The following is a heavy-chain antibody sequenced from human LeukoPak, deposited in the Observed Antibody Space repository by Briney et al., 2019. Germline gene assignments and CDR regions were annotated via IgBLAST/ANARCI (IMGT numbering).Heavy chain of an antibody. Sequence: PSETLSLTCAVSGSSISSSNWWSWVRQPPGKGLEWIGEIYHSGSTNYNPSLKSRVTISVDKSKNQFSLKLSSVTAADTAVYYCARTGGDYGLYGMDVWGQGTTVTVSS. J-gene: IGHJ6*02. D-gene: IGHD4-17*01. CDR1: GSSISSSNW. V-gene: IGHV4-4*02. CDR2: IYHSGST. CDR3: ARTGGDYGLYGMDV.